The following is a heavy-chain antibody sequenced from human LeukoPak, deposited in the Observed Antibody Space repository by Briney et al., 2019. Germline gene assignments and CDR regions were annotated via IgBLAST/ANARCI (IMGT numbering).Heavy chain of an antibody. CDR1: GYTLTELS. CDR2: FDPEDGET. CDR3: ATGGPLYYYDSSGYSPLDY. J-gene: IGHJ4*02. V-gene: IGHV1-24*01. Sequence: GASVKVSCKVSGYTLTELSMHWVRQAPGKGLEWMGGFDPEDGETIYAQKFQGRVTMTEGTSTDTAYMELSSLRSEDTAVYYCATGGPLYYYDSSGYSPLDYWGQGTLVTVSS. D-gene: IGHD3-22*01.